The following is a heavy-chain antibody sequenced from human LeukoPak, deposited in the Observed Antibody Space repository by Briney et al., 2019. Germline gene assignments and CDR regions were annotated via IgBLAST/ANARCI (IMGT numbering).Heavy chain of an antibody. Sequence: ASVKVSCKASGYTFTGYYMHWVRQAPANRLEWMGWINPNSGGTNYAQKFQGRVTMTRDKSVSTAYMEVSSLRPDDTAVYYCARPTLQTLGAWGQGTLVTVSS. CDR1: GYTFTGYY. D-gene: IGHD3-10*01. J-gene: IGHJ5*02. CDR3: ARPTLQTLGA. V-gene: IGHV1-2*02. CDR2: INPNSGGT.